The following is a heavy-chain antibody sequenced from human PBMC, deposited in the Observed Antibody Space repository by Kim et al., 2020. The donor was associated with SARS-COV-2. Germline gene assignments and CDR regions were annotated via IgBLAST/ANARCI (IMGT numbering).Heavy chain of an antibody. V-gene: IGHV3-43*02. D-gene: IGHD6-19*01. CDR2: ISGDGGST. J-gene: IGHJ4*02. Sequence: GGSLRLSCAASGFTFDDYAMHWVRQAPGKGLEWVSLISGDGGSTYYADSVKGRFTISRDNSKNSLYLQMNSLRTEDTALYYCAKVGGIAVAGTRPDVRVSDFWAQGTLVTVSS. CDR3: AKVGGIAVAGTRPDVRVSDF. CDR1: GFTFDDYA.